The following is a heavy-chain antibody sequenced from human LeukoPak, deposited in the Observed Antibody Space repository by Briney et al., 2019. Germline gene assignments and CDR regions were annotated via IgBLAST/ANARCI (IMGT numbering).Heavy chain of an antibody. CDR2: ISHIGRT. D-gene: IGHD4-17*01. J-gene: IGHJ3*02. CDR1: GGSISSTTYS. CDR3: ARDLVTVTKGFDI. Sequence: SETLSLTCTVSGGSISSTTYSWGWIRQPPGKGLEWIGYISHIGRTNYNPSLKSRVTISIDTSKNQFSLKLRSVTAADTAVYYCARDLVTVTKGFDIWGQGTMVSVSS. V-gene: IGHV4-61*01.